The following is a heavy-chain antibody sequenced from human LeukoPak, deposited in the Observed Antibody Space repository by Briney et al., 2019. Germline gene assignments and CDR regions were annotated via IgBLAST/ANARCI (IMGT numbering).Heavy chain of an antibody. V-gene: IGHV4-59*01. CDR3: ARGTSAADYYMDV. Sequence: PSETLSLTCTVSGGSISSYYWSWIRQPPGKGLEWIGYIYYSGSTNYNPSLKSRVTISVDTSKNQFSLKLSSVTAADTAVYYCARGTSAADYYMDVWGKGTTVTVSS. CDR1: GGSISSYY. D-gene: IGHD2-2*01. CDR2: IYYSGST. J-gene: IGHJ6*03.